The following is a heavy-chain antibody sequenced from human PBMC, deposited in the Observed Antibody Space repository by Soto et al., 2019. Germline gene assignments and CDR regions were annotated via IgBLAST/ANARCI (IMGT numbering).Heavy chain of an antibody. CDR2: ISTYNGNT. J-gene: IGHJ4*02. Sequence: QVHLVQSGAEVKKPGASVKVSCKASGYTFTNYGISWVRQAPGQGLEWMGWISTYNGNTNYAQKLQGRVTMTTDTSTNIAYMELRSLRSDDTAVYYCARVDVTIFGVVIMPFDYWGQGTLVTVSS. CDR3: ARVDVTIFGVVIMPFDY. D-gene: IGHD3-3*01. CDR1: GYTFTNYG. V-gene: IGHV1-18*01.